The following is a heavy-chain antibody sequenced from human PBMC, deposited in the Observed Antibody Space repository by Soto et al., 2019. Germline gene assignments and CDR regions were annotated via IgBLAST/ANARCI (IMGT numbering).Heavy chain of an antibody. CDR1: VCTFSSYT. Sequence: GASVKVSCKASVCTFSSYTISWVRQAPGQGLEWMGRIIPILGIANYAQKFQGRVTITADKSTSTAYMELSSLRSEDTAVYYCATGQNYDILTGYYSPWFDPWGQGTRVNVSS. D-gene: IGHD3-9*01. CDR3: ATGQNYDILTGYYSPWFDP. V-gene: IGHV1-69*02. J-gene: IGHJ5*02. CDR2: IIPILGIA.